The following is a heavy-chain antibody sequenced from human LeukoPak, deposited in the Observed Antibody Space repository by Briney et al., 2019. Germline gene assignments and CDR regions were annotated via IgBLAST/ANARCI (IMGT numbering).Heavy chain of an antibody. CDR1: GGSISSSSYY. D-gene: IGHD5-12*01. V-gene: IGHV4-39*01. J-gene: IGHJ5*02. CDR2: IYYSGST. CDR3: ARHVSGYDAWLDP. Sequence: SETLSLTCTVSGGSISSSSYYWGWIRQPPGKGLEWIGSIYYSGSTYYNPSLKSRVTISVDTSKNQFSLKLSSVTAADTAVYYCARHVSGYDAWLDPWGQGTLVTVSS.